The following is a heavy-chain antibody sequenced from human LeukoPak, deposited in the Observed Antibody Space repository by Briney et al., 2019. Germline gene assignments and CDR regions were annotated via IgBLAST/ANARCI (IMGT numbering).Heavy chain of an antibody. J-gene: IGHJ4*02. V-gene: IGHV3-7*01. CDR2: IKEDGSED. CDR1: GFTFSSLW. D-gene: IGHD3-22*01. CDR3: ARLDSESRFRAFDY. Sequence: GGSLRLSCAASGFTFSSLWMSWVRQAPGKGLEWVATIKEDGSEDYYLDSVKGRFTISRDNARNSLYLQMNSLRVEDTSMYYCARLDSESRFRAFDYWGRGTLVIVSS.